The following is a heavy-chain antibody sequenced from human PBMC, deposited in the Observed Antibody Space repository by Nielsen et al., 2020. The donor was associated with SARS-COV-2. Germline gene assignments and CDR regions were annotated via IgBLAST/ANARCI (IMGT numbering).Heavy chain of an antibody. CDR2: ISAYNGNT. J-gene: IGHJ6*02. V-gene: IGHV1-18*01. CDR3: AAGYSSGWYMPYYYYYGMDV. D-gene: IGHD6-19*01. Sequence: ASVKVSCKASGYTFTTYGFSWVRQAPGQGLEWMGWISAYNGNTDYAQKFQGRITMTTDTSTSTAYMELRSLRADDTAVYYCAAGYSSGWYMPYYYYYGMDVWGQGTTVTVSS. CDR1: GYTFTTYG.